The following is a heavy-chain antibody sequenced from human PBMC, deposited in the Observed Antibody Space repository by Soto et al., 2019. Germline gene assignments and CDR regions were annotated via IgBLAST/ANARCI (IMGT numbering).Heavy chain of an antibody. CDR2: MNAGNGNT. V-gene: IGHV1-3*01. CDR1: GYTFNIYA. Sequence: QVRLEQSGADVKTPGASVKVSCQASGYTFNIYAIHWVRQAPGQRPEWMGWMNAGNGNTEYSPKFHGRVTMTRDRYARAASMDLSGLTSEDTAVYYCASDCTYCGGDTGREAFDIWGQGTMVTVS. J-gene: IGHJ3*02. CDR3: ASDCTYCGGDTGREAFDI. D-gene: IGHD2-21*01.